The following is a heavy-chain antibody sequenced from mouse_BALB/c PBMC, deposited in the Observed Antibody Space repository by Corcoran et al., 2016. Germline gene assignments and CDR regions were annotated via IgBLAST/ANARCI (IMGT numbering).Heavy chain of an antibody. Sequence: EVLLQQSGPELVKPGASVKIPCKASGYRFTDYNMEWVRQSHGKSLDWIGDINPRSGGTIYNQTFKGKATLTVNKSSITAYMELHSLTSEETADYYCARWGITTFDYWGQGTSVTVSS. J-gene: IGHJ2*03. CDR1: GYRFTDYN. CDR3: ARWGITTFDY. CDR2: INPRSGGT. V-gene: IGHV1-18*01. D-gene: IGHD1-1*01.